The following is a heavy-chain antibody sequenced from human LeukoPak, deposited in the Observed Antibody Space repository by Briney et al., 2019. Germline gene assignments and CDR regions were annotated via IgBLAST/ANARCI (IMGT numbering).Heavy chain of an antibody. CDR3: ARVRLYDSSRDLDY. Sequence: GASVTVSFKASGYTFTTYGISWVRQAPGQGLEWMGWISAYNGNTNYAQKLQGRVSMTTDTSTSTAYMELRSLRSDDTAVYYCARVRLYDSSRDLDYWGQGTLVTVSS. CDR2: ISAYNGNT. D-gene: IGHD3-22*01. CDR1: GYTFTTYG. J-gene: IGHJ4*02. V-gene: IGHV1-18*01.